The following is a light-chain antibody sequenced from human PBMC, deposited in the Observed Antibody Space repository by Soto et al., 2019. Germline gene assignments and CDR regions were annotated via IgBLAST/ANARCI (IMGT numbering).Light chain of an antibody. Sequence: IVLTQSPGTLSLSPGERATLSCSASQSVTSSYLTGYQQKPGQAPRLLIYGASSRDTGIPDRFSGSGSGTDFTLTISRLEPEDFAVYYCQQYGGSPPITFGQGTRLEIK. CDR3: QQYGGSPPIT. CDR2: GAS. V-gene: IGKV3-20*01. CDR1: QSVTSSY. J-gene: IGKJ5*01.